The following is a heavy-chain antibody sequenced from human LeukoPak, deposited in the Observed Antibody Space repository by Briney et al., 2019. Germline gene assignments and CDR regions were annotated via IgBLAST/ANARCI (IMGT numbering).Heavy chain of an antibody. D-gene: IGHD3-10*01. V-gene: IGHV6-1*01. J-gene: IGHJ4*02. CDR2: TYYRSKWYN. CDR3: ARDSGSHHHNMLQD. Sequence: SQTLSLTSAISGDSVSSNSAAWNWIRQSPSRGLEWLGRTYYRSKWYNDYAVSVKSRITINPDTSKNQFSLQLNSVTPEDTAVYYCARDSGSHHHNMLQDWGQGTLVTVSS. CDR1: GDSVSSNSAA.